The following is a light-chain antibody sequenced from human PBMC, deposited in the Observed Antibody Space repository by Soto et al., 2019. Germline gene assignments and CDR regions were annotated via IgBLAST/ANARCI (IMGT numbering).Light chain of an antibody. J-gene: IGKJ3*01. CDR3: QQRTNWPRSFT. V-gene: IGKV3-11*01. CDR2: DTS. Sequence: EIVLTQSPATLSLSPGERATLSCRASQSVSSYLAWYQQKPGQAPRLLIYDTSKRATGIPARFSGSGSGTDFTLTVSSLEPEDFAVYYCQQRTNWPRSFTFGPGTKVDIK. CDR1: QSVSSY.